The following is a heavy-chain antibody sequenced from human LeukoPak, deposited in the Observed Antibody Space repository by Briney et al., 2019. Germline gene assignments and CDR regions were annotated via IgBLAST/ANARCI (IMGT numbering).Heavy chain of an antibody. CDR2: ISGSGGST. V-gene: IGHV3-23*01. D-gene: IGHD3-22*01. CDR3: AKLRITMIVVVPYYFDY. CDR1: GFTFSSYA. Sequence: GGSLRLSCAASGFTFSSYAMSWVRQAPGKGLEWVSAISGSGGSTYYADSVQGRFTISRDNSKNTLYLQMNSLRAEDTAVYYCAKLRITMIVVVPYYFDYWGQGTLVTVSS. J-gene: IGHJ4*02.